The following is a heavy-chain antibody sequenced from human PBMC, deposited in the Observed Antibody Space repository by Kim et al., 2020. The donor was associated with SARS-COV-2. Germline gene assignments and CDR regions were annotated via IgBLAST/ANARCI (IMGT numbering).Heavy chain of an antibody. J-gene: IGHJ4*02. CDR1: GFTFSSYA. D-gene: IGHD2-2*01. CDR2: ISGSGGST. V-gene: IGHV3-23*01. Sequence: GGSLRLSCAASGFTFSSYAMRWVCQAPGKGLEWVSGISGSGGSTYYADSVKRRFTISRDNSRNTLYLQMNSLRAEDTAVYYCVKLARYCSGTSCLSGWGQGTLVTVSS. CDR3: VKLARYCSGTSCLSG.